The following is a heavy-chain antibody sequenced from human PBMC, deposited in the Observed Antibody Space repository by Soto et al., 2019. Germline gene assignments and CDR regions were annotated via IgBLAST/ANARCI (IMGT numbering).Heavy chain of an antibody. J-gene: IGHJ4*02. V-gene: IGHV4-31*03. Sequence: QVQLQESGPGRVKPSQTLSLTCTVSGGSISSGGYYWSWLRQHPGKGLEWIGYIFDSGTTYYNPSLKSRVTISVGPSQSQFSLRLTSVTATDTAVYYCASQASGWYPDYWGQGTLVTVSS. CDR2: IFDSGTT. D-gene: IGHD6-19*01. CDR3: ASQASGWYPDY. CDR1: GGSISSGGYY.